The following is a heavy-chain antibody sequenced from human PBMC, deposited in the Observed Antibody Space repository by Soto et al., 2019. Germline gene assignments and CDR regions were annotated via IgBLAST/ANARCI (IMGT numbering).Heavy chain of an antibody. CDR1: GLKFRSFT. J-gene: IGHJ5*02. V-gene: IGHV3-21*02. CDR2: ISSNSAYI. D-gene: IGHD6-13*01. CDR3: TRDASRDSSARGWFDP. Sequence: EVQLVESGGGLVKPGGSLRLSCAAAGLKFRSFTMNGVRQVQGKGLGWVSTISSNSAYIYYTDALRGRFTISRDNAKNSLHLQMNSLRAEDTAVYYCTRDASRDSSARGWFDPWGPGTLVTVSS.